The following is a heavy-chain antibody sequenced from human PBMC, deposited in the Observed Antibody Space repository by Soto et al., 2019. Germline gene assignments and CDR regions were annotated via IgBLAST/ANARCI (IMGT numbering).Heavy chain of an antibody. Sequence: PGGSLRLSCAASGFTFSSYAMHWVRQAPGKGLEWVAVISYDGSNKYYADSVKGRFTISRDNSKNTLYLQMNSLRAEDTAVYYCARDPSYRSYYFDYWGQGTLVTVSS. V-gene: IGHV3-30-3*01. D-gene: IGHD1-26*01. J-gene: IGHJ4*02. CDR1: GFTFSSYA. CDR3: ARDPSYRSYYFDY. CDR2: ISYDGSNK.